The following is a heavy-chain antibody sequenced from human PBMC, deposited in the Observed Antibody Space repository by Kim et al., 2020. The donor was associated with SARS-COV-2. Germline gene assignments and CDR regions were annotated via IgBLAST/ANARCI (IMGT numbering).Heavy chain of an antibody. V-gene: IGHV1-69*01. Sequence: QKCQGRVTITADESTSTAYMELSSLRSEDTAVYYCARDGGDRGVSTGVKDWGQGTLVTVSS. CDR3: ARDGGDRGVSTGVKD. J-gene: IGHJ4*02. D-gene: IGHD3-10*01.